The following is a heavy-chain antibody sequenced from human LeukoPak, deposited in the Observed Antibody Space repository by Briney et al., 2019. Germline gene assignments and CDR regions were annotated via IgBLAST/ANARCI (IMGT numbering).Heavy chain of an antibody. V-gene: IGHV1-18*01. D-gene: IGHD1-20*01. CDR2: ISPYDGNT. CDR3: VRVWPPNAVDRGMTYSDFTALDV. J-gene: IGHJ3*01. Sequence: GASVKVSCKASNYTFASYGLSWVRQAPGQGLEWVGLISPYDGNTNYAQRFQARVTMSIDKSPRTVYMELRRLRLDHTAVYYCVRVWPPNAVDRGMTYSDFTALDVWGQGTTVIVSS. CDR1: NYTFASYG.